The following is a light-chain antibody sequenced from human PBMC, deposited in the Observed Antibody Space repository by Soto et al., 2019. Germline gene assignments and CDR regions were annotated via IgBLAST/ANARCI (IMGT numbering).Light chain of an antibody. J-gene: IGKJ4*01. CDR3: QQYNTYPLT. CDR2: KAS. V-gene: IGKV1-5*03. CDR1: QSISTW. Sequence: DIQMTQSPSTLSASVGDRVTIACRASQSISTWLAWYQQQPGKAPKLLISKASNLEGGVPSRFSGSGSGTEFTITISSLQPDDFATYYCQQYNTYPLTFGGGTTVEIK.